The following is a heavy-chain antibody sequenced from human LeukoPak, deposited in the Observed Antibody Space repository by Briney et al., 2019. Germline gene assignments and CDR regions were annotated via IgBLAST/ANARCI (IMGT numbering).Heavy chain of an antibody. J-gene: IGHJ4*02. V-gene: IGHV4-61*01. CDR1: GGSVSSDNYY. D-gene: IGHD3-22*01. Sequence: SETLSLTCTVSGGSVSSDNYYWTWIRQPPGKGLQWIGYISYSGSTNYNPSLKSRVTISLHTSKNQFSLRLSSLTAADTAVYYCARRHNYNGRAYYFLDYWGQGPLVTVSS. CDR3: ARRHNYNGRAYYFLDY. CDR2: ISYSGST.